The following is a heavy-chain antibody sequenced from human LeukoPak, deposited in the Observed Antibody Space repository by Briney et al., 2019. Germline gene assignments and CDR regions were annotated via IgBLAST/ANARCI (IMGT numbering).Heavy chain of an antibody. CDR3: ARLVKTYYDVWSGYQTGAFDI. J-gene: IGHJ3*02. D-gene: IGHD3-3*01. CDR2: INHSGST. CDR1: GGSFSGYY. V-gene: IGHV4-34*01. Sequence: SETLSLTCAVYGGSFSGYYWSWIRQPPGKGLEWIGEINHSGSTNYNPSLKSRVTISVDTSKNQFSLKLSSVTAADTAVYYCARLVKTYYDVWSGYQTGAFDIWGQGTMVTVSS.